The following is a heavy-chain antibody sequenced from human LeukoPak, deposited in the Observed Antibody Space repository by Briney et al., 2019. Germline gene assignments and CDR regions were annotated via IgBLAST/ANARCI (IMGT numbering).Heavy chain of an antibody. D-gene: IGHD2/OR15-2a*01. J-gene: IGHJ4*02. V-gene: IGHV4-34*01. CDR2: INHSGST. CDR3: ARALSTALYYYFDY. Sequence: SETLSLTCAVYGGSFSGYYWSWSRQPPGKRLGRMGEINHSGSTNYNPSLTSRVTISVDTSKNQFSLQLSSVTAADTAVYYCARALSTALYYYFDYWGQGTLVTVSS. CDR1: GGSFSGYY.